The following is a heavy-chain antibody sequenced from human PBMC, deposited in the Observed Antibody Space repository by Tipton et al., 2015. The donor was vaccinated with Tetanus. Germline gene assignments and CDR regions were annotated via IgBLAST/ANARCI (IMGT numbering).Heavy chain of an antibody. V-gene: IGHV1-8*01. CDR2: MNPNSGNT. J-gene: IGHJ6*02. Sequence: QLVQSGPEVKKPGASVKVSCKASGYTFTSYDINWVRQATGQGLEWMGWMNPNSGNTGYAQKFQGRVTMTRNTSISTAYMELSSLRSEDTAVYYCARGLELRPFFYYYYGMDVWGQGTTVTVSS. D-gene: IGHD1-26*01. CDR1: GYTFTSYD. CDR3: ARGLELRPFFYYYYGMDV.